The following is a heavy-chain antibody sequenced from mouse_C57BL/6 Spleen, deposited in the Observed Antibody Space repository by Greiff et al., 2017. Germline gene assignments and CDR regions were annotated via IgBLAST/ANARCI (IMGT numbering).Heavy chain of an antibody. CDR1: GFTFSSYA. D-gene: IGHD3-2*02. V-gene: IGHV5-4*01. Sequence: EVQGVESGGGLVKPGGSLKLSCAASGFTFSSYAMSWVRQTPEKRLEWVATISDGGSYTYYPDNVKGRFTISRENAKNNLYLQMSHLKSEDTAMYYCAREDSSGYFDYWGQGTTLTVSS. J-gene: IGHJ2*01. CDR3: AREDSSGYFDY. CDR2: ISDGGSYT.